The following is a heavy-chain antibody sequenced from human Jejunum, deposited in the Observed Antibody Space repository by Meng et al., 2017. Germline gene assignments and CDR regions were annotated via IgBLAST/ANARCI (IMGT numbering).Heavy chain of an antibody. CDR1: GGSISTAGYY. CDR2: IFYSGTT. CDR3: ARDTAGFGP. J-gene: IGHJ5*02. V-gene: IGHV4-39*07. Sequence: QRQLPASGPGLVKPSETLSLTCAVSGGSISTAGYYWGWIRQSPGKGLEWIGSIFYSGTTYYNPSLKSRVTISIDTSKNQFSLKMNSVTAADTAVYYCARDTAGFGPWGQGTLVTVSS. D-gene: IGHD6-13*01.